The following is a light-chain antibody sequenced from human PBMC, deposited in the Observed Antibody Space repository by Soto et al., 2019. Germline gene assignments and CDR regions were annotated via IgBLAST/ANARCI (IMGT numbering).Light chain of an antibody. CDR2: GAS. J-gene: IGKJ1*01. Sequence: EIVRTQSPATLSVSPGERATLSCRASQSVSSNLAWYQQKPGQAPRLLIYGASTRATGIPARFSGSGSGTEFTLTISSLQSEDFAVYYCQQYNEWPSWTFGQGTKVDIK. CDR1: QSVSSN. V-gene: IGKV3-15*01. CDR3: QQYNEWPSWT.